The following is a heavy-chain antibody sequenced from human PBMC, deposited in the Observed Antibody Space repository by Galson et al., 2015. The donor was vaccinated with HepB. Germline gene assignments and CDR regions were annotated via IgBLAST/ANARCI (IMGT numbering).Heavy chain of an antibody. CDR1: GYSFISHW. CDR3: ARHADYYDSGGYYSIRHYDY. CDR2: INPADSDT. J-gene: IGHJ4*02. V-gene: IGHV5-51*01. D-gene: IGHD3-22*01. Sequence: QSGAEVKKPGESLKISCEASGYSFISHWIVWVRQTPGKGLERVGIINPADSDTRYSPSFQGQVTISADKSINTAYLQWSSLRASDTAMYYCARHADYYDSGGYYSIRHYDYWGQGTL.